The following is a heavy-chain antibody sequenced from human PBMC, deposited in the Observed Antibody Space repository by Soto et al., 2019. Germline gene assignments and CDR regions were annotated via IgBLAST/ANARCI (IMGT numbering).Heavy chain of an antibody. CDR3: ARDAPPEDY. Sequence: SETLSLTCTVSGGSISSYYWSWIRQPPGKGLEWIGYIYYSGSTNYAQKLQGRVTMTTDTSTSTAYMELRSLRSDDTAVYYCARDAPPEDYWGQGTLVTVSS. CDR2: IYYSGST. CDR1: GGSISSYY. V-gene: IGHV4-59*01. J-gene: IGHJ4*02.